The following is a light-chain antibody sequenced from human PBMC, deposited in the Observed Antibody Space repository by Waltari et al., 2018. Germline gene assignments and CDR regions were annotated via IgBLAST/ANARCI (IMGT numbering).Light chain of an antibody. J-gene: IGKJ4*01. CDR3: QQYENSPLT. V-gene: IGKV3-20*01. Sequence: EVILTQSPDTLSLSPGARATFPCRASQNITHNYLAWDHQKPGLAPRLLIYDSSSRATGVPDRFSGSGSGTDFTLTIGRLEPEDYAVYYCQQYENSPLTFGGGTQVETK. CDR2: DSS. CDR1: QNITHNY.